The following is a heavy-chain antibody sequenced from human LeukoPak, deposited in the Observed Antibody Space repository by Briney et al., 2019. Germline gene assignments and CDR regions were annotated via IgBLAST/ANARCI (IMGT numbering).Heavy chain of an antibody. Sequence: ASVKVSCKASGYTFTGYYMHWVRQAPGQGLEWMGWINPNSGGTNYAQKFQGRVTMTRDTSISTAYMELSRLRSDDTAVYYCARERLENNWFDPWGQGTLVTVSS. V-gene: IGHV1-2*02. CDR3: ARERLENNWFDP. CDR1: GYTFTGYY. J-gene: IGHJ5*02. CDR2: INPNSGGT. D-gene: IGHD1-1*01.